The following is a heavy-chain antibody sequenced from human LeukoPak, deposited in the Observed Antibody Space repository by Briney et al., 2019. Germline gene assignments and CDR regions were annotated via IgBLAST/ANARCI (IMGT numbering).Heavy chain of an antibody. CDR3: ARFRRVARHWYFDV. D-gene: IGHD5-12*01. CDR2: VFNSGDT. Sequence: SEALSLTCTASGGSISRSDYYWSWLRQHPGKGLEWIGYVFNSGDTLYNPSLKSRVAIVVDTSKNNFSLNLNSATAADTAVYYCARFRRVARHWYFDVWGRGTLVTVSS. V-gene: IGHV4-31*03. J-gene: IGHJ2*01. CDR1: GGSISRSDYY.